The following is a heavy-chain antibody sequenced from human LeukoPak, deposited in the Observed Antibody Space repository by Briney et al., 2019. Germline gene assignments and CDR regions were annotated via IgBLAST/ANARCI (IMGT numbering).Heavy chain of an antibody. CDR1: GGSINNYY. J-gene: IGHJ6*02. V-gene: IGHV4-4*07. Sequence: SETLSLTCTVSGGSINNYYWSWIRQPAGKGLEWIGRIYTTGSTNYNPSLKSRVTISVDTSKNQFSLKLSSVTAADTAVYYCARIAAAGTSEGYYYYGMDVWGQGTTVTVSS. D-gene: IGHD6-13*01. CDR2: IYTTGST. CDR3: ARIAAAGTSEGYYYYGMDV.